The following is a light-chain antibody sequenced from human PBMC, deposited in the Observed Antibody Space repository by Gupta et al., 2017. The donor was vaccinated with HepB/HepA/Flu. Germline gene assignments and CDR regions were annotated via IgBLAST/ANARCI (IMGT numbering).Light chain of an antibody. J-gene: IGLJ3*02. CDR2: YKADSDK. V-gene: IGLV5-45*02. CDR1: SGINVGTYR. Sequence: QAVLTQPSSLSASPGPSASLPCPLRSGINVGTYRIYWYQQKPGSPPQYLLRYKADSDKQQGSGVPSRFSGSKDASANAGMLLISGLQSEDEADYYCMIWNSSAWVFGGGTKLTVL. CDR3: MIWNSSAWV.